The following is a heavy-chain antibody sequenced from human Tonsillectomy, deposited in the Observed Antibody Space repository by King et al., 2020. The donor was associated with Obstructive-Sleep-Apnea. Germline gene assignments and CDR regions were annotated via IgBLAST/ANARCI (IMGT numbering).Heavy chain of an antibody. CDR2: ISGSGSNA. J-gene: IGHJ4*02. CDR3: ACSGGTYYFDY. V-gene: IGHV3-23*04. CDR1: GFTFSSHD. Sequence: VQLVESGGGLVQPGGSLRLCCAASGFTFSSHDINWVRQATGKGLEWVSTISGSGSNAYYADSAKGRFTINRDNCKSTLYLQMNSLRAEDTATYYCACSGGTYYFDYWGPGTLVTVSP. D-gene: IGHD2-15*01.